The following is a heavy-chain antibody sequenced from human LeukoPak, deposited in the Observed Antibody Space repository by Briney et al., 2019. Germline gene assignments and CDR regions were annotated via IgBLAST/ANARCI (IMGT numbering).Heavy chain of an antibody. CDR3: ARGPQWRGDSYYMDV. CDR2: MNPNSGNK. CDR1: GYTFTNFD. Sequence: ASVKVSCKASGYTFTNFDINWVRQATGQGLEWMGWMNPNSGNKGYAQKFQGRVTMTMNTSITTAYMELSSLRSGDTAVYYCARGPQWRGDSYYMDVWGRGTTVTVSS. J-gene: IGHJ6*03. V-gene: IGHV1-8*01. D-gene: IGHD6-19*01.